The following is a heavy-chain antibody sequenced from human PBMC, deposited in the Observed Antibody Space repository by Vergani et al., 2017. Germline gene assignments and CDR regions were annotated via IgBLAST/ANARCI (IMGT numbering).Heavy chain of an antibody. J-gene: IGHJ6*03. V-gene: IGHV3-48*01. CDR3: ARDGIVVVPAAIRYYYYYMXV. CDR2: ISSSSSTI. D-gene: IGHD2-2*02. CDR1: GFTFSSYS. Sequence: EVQLVESGGGLVQPGGSLRLSCAASGFTFSSYSMNWVRQAPGKGLEWVSYISSSSSTIYYADSVKGRFTISRDNAKNSLYLQMNSLRAEDTAVYYCARDGIVVVPAAIRYYYYYMXVWGKGP.